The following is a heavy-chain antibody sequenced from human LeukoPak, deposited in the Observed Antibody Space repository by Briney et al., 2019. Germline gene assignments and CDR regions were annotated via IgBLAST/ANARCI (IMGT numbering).Heavy chain of an antibody. J-gene: IGHJ4*02. CDR2: IYSGGST. V-gene: IGHV3-53*01. CDR3: ARGSQDSGSYYLGY. CDR1: GFTVSSNY. Sequence: PGGSLRLSCAASGFTVSSNYMSWVRQAPGKGLEGVSVIYSGGSTYYADSVKGRFTISRDSSKNTLYLQMNNLRAEDTVVYYCARGSQDSGSYYLGYWGQGTLVTVSS. D-gene: IGHD3-10*01.